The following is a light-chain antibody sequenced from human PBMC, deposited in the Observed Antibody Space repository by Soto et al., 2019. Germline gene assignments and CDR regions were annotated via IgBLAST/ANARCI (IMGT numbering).Light chain of an antibody. J-gene: IGKJ4*01. CDR1: QSIRTW. CDR2: GAS. CDR3: QQYNSYIT. V-gene: IGKV1-5*01. Sequence: DIQMTQSPSTLSASVGDRVTITCRASQSIRTWLAWYQQKPGKAPRILISGASGLQGGVPSRFSGSGSGTEFTLTITSLQPDDFATYYCQQYNSYITFGGGTKVEIK.